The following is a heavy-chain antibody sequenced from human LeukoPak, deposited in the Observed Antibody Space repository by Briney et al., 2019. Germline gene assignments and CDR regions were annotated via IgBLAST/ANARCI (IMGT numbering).Heavy chain of an antibody. Sequence: GGSLRLSCEASGFSVGTKYMNWVRQPPGEGLEWVSILYSGVDTYYADSVKGRFTISRDNSKNTLFLQMNSLRADDTDVYYCARVGDHYHWYFDLWGRGTRVSVSS. D-gene: IGHD3-10*01. V-gene: IGHV3-53*01. CDR1: GFSVGTKY. J-gene: IGHJ2*01. CDR2: LYSGVDT. CDR3: ARVGDHYHWYFDL.